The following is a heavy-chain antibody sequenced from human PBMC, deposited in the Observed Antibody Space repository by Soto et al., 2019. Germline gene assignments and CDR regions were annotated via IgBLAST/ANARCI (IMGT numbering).Heavy chain of an antibody. D-gene: IGHD1-1*01. Sequence: QMQLEESGGGVVQPGRSLRLSCVASGFTFSHYGMHWVRQAPGKGLEWVAVIWHHGGNKYYADSVKGRFTISRDNARNTLYLQMDSLRGEGTGVYYCVSDETQLERRPSYGMDVWGRGTTVIVSS. CDR3: VSDETQLERRPSYGMDV. CDR2: IWHHGGNK. V-gene: IGHV3-33*01. J-gene: IGHJ6*02. CDR1: GFTFSHYG.